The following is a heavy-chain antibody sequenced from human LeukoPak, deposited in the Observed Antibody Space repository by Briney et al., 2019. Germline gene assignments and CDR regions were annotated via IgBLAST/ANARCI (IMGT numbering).Heavy chain of an antibody. CDR2: ISAYNGNT. CDR3: ARDGRWLQEYYFDY. V-gene: IGHV1-18*01. CDR1: GYTFTSYG. D-gene: IGHD5-24*01. J-gene: IGHJ4*01. Sequence: ASVEVSCKASGYTFTSYGISWVRQAPGQGLEWMGWISAYNGNTNYAQKLQGRVTMTTDTSTSTAYMELRSLRSDDTAVYYCARDGRWLQEYYFDYWGQGTLVTVSS.